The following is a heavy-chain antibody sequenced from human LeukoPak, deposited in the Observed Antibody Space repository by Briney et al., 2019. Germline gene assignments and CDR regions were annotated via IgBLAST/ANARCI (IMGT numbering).Heavy chain of an antibody. CDR1: GYPFTDYY. V-gene: IGHV1-2*02. Sequence: ASVTVSCKPSGYPFTDYYLHWVRQAPGQGLEWVGFINPKTGDTTYAQKFQGRLTLTSDTSITTVYMDLSSLRSDDTAVYFCASNPYHYCTYNTCSTYFYYCYLDVWGEGTAVTVSS. CDR3: ASNPYHYCTYNTCSTYFYYCYLDV. CDR2: INPKTGDT. J-gene: IGHJ6*03. D-gene: IGHD3-16*01.